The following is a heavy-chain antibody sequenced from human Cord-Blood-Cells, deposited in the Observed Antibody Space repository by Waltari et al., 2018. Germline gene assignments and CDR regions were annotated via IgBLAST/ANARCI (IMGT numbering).Heavy chain of an antibody. J-gene: IGHJ1*01. D-gene: IGHD3-22*01. V-gene: IGHV4-34*01. Sequence: QVQLQQWGAGLLKPSETLSLTCAVYGGSFSGYYWSWIRQPPGKGLEWIGEINHSGSTNYNPSLKSRVTISVDTSKNQFSLKLSSVTAADTAVYYCASITHYYDSSGYYEYFQHWGQCTLVTVSS. CDR3: ASITHYYDSSGYYEYFQH. CDR2: INHSGST. CDR1: GGSFSGYY.